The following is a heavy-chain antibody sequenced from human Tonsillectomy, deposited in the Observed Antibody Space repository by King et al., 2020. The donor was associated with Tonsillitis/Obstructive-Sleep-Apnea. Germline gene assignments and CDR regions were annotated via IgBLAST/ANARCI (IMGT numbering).Heavy chain of an antibody. D-gene: IGHD5-18*01. CDR1: GFTFSSYE. V-gene: IGHV3-48*03. Sequence: LVESGGGLVQPGGSLRLSCAASGFTFSSYEMNWVRQAPGKGLEWVSYISSSGSTIYYADSVKGRFTISRDNAKNSLYLQMNSLRAEDTAVYYCARDVPDGYSYGYYYYGMDVWGQGTTVTVSS. CDR3: ARDVPDGYSYGYYYYGMDV. CDR2: ISSSGSTI. J-gene: IGHJ6*02.